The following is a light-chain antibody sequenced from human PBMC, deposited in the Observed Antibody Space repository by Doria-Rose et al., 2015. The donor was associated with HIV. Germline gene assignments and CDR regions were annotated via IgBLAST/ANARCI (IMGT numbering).Light chain of an antibody. J-gene: IGLJ3*02. V-gene: IGLV7-46*01. Sequence: QSVVTQEPSLTVSPGGTVTLTCGSSTGAVTSGHYPYWFQQKPGQAPRTLIYDTNNKRFWTPARFSGSLLGGRAALTLSGAQPEDEAEYYCLLSYSGARVFGGGTRL. CDR1: TGAVTSGHY. CDR2: DTN. CDR3: LLSYSGARV.